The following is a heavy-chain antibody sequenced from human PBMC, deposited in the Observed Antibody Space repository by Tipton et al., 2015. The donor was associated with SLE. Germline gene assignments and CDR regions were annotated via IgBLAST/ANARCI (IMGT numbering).Heavy chain of an antibody. D-gene: IGHD3-10*01. Sequence: RFTISRDNAKNTVYLQIDGLRAEDTAVYYCARDGMRYGSGSYFDSWGQGTLVTVPS. J-gene: IGHJ4*02. V-gene: IGHV3-74*01. CDR3: ARDGMRYGSGSYFDS.